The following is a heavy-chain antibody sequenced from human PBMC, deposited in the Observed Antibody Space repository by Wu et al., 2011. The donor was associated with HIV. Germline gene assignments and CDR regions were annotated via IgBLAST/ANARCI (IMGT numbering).Heavy chain of an antibody. CDR3: ARDNSGYGFSYYYMDV. J-gene: IGHJ6*03. D-gene: IGHD5-12*01. CDR2: ISSSSSYI. Sequence: AASGFTFSSYSMNWVRQAPGKGLEWVSSISSSSSYIYYADSVKGRFTISRDNAKNSLYLQMNSLRAEDTAVYYCARDNSGYGFSYYYMDVWGKGTTVTVSS. V-gene: IGHV3-21*01. CDR1: GFTFSSYS.